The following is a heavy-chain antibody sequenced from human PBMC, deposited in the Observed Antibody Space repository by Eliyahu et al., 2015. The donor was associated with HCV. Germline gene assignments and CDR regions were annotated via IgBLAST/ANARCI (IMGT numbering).Heavy chain of an antibody. CDR3: TTFIIVPAAVLWGLLSSRIDRNY. Sequence: EVQLVQSGGGLVKPGGSLRLSCVASGFTFSNVWMXXVRQAXGKGLEWVGRIKSKTDGGTTDYAAPVKGRFTISRDDSKNTLYLQMNSLKTEDTAVYYCTTFIIVPAAVLWGLLSSRIDRNYWGQGTLVTVSS. J-gene: IGHJ4*02. D-gene: IGHD2-2*02. CDR1: GFTFSNVW. V-gene: IGHV3-15*01. CDR2: IKSKTDGGTT.